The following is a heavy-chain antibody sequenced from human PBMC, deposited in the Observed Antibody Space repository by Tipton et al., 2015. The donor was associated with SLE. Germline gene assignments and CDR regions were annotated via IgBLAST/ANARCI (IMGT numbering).Heavy chain of an antibody. CDR2: IYHSGST. D-gene: IGHD1-26*01. J-gene: IGHJ2*01. CDR3: ARASGVVGGQVPYWCFGL. Sequence: TLSLTCTVSGFSIFTGYYWGWVRQPPGKGLEWIGRIYHSGSTNYNPSLKSRLTMSVDTSKNQFSLKLSSVTAADTAVYYCARASGVVGGQVPYWCFGLWGRGTLVTVSS. CDR1: GFSIFTGYY. V-gene: IGHV4-38-2*02.